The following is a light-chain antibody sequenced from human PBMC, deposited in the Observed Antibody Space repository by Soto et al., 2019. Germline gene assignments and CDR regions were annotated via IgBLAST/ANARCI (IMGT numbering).Light chain of an antibody. CDR3: QQYSSYSRYT. CDR2: NAS. Sequence: DIQMTQSPSTLSASVGDRVTITCRARQSISSLLAWYHQKPRKAPILLIYNASSLESGVPSRFSGSGSGTEFTLTISSLQPDDFATYYCQQYSSYSRYTFGQRTKLEIK. CDR1: QSISSL. V-gene: IGKV1-5*03. J-gene: IGKJ2*01.